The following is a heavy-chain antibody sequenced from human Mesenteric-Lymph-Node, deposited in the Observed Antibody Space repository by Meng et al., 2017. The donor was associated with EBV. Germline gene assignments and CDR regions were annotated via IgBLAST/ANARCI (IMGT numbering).Heavy chain of an antibody. CDR3: ANGYCSGGSCYPGDY. Sequence: QLQLQESGPGLVKPSETLPLTCTVSGGSISSSSYYWGWIRQPPGKGLEWIGSIYYSGSTYYNPSLKSRVTISVDTSKNQFSLKLSSVTAADTAVYYCANGYCSGGSCYPGDYWGQGTLVTVSS. CDR2: IYYSGST. J-gene: IGHJ4*02. D-gene: IGHD2-15*01. CDR1: GGSISSSSYY. V-gene: IGHV4-39*07.